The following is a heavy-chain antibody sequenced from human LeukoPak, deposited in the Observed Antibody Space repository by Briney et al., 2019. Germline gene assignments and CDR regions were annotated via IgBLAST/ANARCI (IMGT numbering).Heavy chain of an antibody. CDR3: ARGLTAVAATYFDY. D-gene: IGHD6-19*01. CDR1: GGTFSSYT. V-gene: IGHV1-69*02. Sequence: SVKVSCKASGGTFSSYTISWVRQAPGQGLEWMGRIIPILGIANYAQKFHGRVTITADKSTSTAYMELSSLRSEDTAVYYCARGLTAVAATYFDYWGQRTLVTVSS. CDR2: IIPILGIA. J-gene: IGHJ4*02.